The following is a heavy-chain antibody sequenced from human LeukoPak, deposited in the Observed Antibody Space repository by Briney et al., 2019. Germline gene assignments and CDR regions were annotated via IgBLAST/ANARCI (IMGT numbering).Heavy chain of an antibody. J-gene: IGHJ4*02. CDR2: IYYSGST. CDR3: ARVRRDYVWGSYRYHYFDY. CDR1: GGSVSSVSYY. D-gene: IGHD3-16*02. V-gene: IGHV4-61*01. Sequence: SETLSLTCTVSGGSVSSVSYYWSWIRQPPGKGLEWIGYIYYSGSTNYNPSLKSRVTISVDTSKNQFSLKLSSVTAADTAVYYCARVRRDYVWGSYRYHYFDYWGQGTLVTVSS.